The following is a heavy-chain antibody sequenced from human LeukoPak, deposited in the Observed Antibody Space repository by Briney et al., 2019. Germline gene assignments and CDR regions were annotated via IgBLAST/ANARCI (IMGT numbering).Heavy chain of an antibody. J-gene: IGHJ5*02. CDR3: ARVGDDYVWGSYLRFDP. Sequence: SETLSLTCAVYGGSFSGDYWIWIRQPPGKGLEWIGEINHSGSTNYNLSLKSRVTISVDTSKNQFSLKLSSVTAADTAVYYCARVGDDYVWGSYLRFDPWGQGTLVTVPS. CDR2: INHSGST. V-gene: IGHV4-34*01. CDR1: GGSFSGDY. D-gene: IGHD3-16*02.